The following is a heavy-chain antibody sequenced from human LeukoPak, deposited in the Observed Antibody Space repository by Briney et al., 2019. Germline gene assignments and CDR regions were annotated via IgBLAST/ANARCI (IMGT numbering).Heavy chain of an antibody. CDR1: GFTFSSYG. Sequence: GGSLRLSCAASGFTFSSYGMLWVRQIPGKGLLWVSRIKNDGSTTTYADSVKGRFTISRDNAKNMLYLQMNSLRPEDTAVYYCAREGAAMAPRYFDHWGQGTLVTVSS. D-gene: IGHD5-18*01. CDR3: AREGAAMAPRYFDH. V-gene: IGHV3-74*01. J-gene: IGHJ4*02. CDR2: IKNDGSTT.